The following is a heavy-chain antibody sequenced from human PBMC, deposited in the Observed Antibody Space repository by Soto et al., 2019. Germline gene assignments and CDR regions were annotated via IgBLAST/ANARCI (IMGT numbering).Heavy chain of an antibody. CDR1: GYSFAGYW. Sequence: LKISCKGSGYSFAGYWIGWVRQMPGKGLDWMGVIYPGDSDTRYSPSFHGQVTISADKSINTAYLQWSSLKASDTAMYFCARLPGVRGVFDGFNVWGQGTMVTVSS. J-gene: IGHJ3*01. CDR3: ARLPGVRGVFDGFNV. D-gene: IGHD3-10*01. CDR2: IYPGDSDT. V-gene: IGHV5-51*01.